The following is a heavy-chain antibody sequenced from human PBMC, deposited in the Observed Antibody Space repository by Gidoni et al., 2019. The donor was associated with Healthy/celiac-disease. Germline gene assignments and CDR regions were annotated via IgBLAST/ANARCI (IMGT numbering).Heavy chain of an antibody. CDR1: GFTFSSSA. CDR3: ARDRRGGYSYGYDSDYYGMDV. D-gene: IGHD5-18*01. CDR2: IGTAGDT. Sequence: EVQLVESGGGLVQPGGSLRLSCAASGFTFSSSAIHWVRQAKGKGLEWVSAIGTAGDTYYPGSVKGRFTISRENAKNSLYLQMNSLRAGDTAVYYCARDRRGGYSYGYDSDYYGMDVWGQGTTVTVSS. V-gene: IGHV3-13*01. J-gene: IGHJ6*02.